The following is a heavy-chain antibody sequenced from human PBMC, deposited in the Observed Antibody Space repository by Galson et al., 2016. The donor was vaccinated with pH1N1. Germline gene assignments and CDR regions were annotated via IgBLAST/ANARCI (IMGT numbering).Heavy chain of an antibody. D-gene: IGHD4-23*01. J-gene: IGHJ6*02. Sequence: SLRLSCAASGFTFSSYAMHWVRQAPGKGLEWVAVMSYDGSHIYYADSVKGRFTISRDNSKNTLYLQMNSLSAEDTAVYYCARDRLPYGGNTEGIFYYNGMDVWGQGTTVTVSS. CDR3: ARDRLPYGGNTEGIFYYNGMDV. CDR2: MSYDGSHI. V-gene: IGHV3-30*04. CDR1: GFTFSSYA.